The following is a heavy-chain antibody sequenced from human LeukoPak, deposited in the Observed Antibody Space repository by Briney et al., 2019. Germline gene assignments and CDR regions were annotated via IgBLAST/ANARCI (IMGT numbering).Heavy chain of an antibody. CDR2: INHSGST. CDR3: ARGVLYYDFWSGYYHGGDSWFDP. J-gene: IGHJ5*02. D-gene: IGHD3-3*01. CDR1: GGSFSGYY. V-gene: IGHV4-34*01. Sequence: NPSETLSLTCAVYGGSFSGYYWSWIRQPPGKGLEWIGEINHSGSTNYNPSLKSRVTISVDTSKNQFSLKLSSVTAADTAVYYCARGVLYYDFWSGYYHGGDSWFDPWGQGTLVTVSS.